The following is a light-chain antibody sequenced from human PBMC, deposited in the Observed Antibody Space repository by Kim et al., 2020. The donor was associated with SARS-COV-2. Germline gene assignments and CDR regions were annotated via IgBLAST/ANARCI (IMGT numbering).Light chain of an antibody. V-gene: IGKV3-11*01. J-gene: IGKJ5*01. CDR1: QSVGYQ. Sequence: SPGERAPLACRATQSVGYQLAWFKQKPGQAPRLLIYDTSNLAPGVPARFSGSGSGTDFTLTINSLEAEDFAVYYCQQRANWPRTFGQGTRLEIK. CDR2: DTS. CDR3: QQRANWPRT.